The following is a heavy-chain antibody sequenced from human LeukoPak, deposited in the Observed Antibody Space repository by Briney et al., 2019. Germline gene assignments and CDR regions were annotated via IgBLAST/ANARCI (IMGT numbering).Heavy chain of an antibody. D-gene: IGHD3-22*01. Sequence: SETLSLTCTVSGGSISSGFYYWSWIRQPAGKGLEWIGRIYTSGSTNYNPSLKSRVTISVDTSKNQFSLKLSSVTAADTAVYYCARALSDSSGYRPEAFDIWGQGTMVTVSS. V-gene: IGHV4-61*02. CDR2: IYTSGST. J-gene: IGHJ3*02. CDR3: ARALSDSSGYRPEAFDI. CDR1: GGSISSGFYY.